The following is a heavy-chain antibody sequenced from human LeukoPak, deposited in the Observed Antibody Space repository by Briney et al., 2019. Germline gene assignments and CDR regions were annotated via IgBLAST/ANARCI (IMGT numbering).Heavy chain of an antibody. V-gene: IGHV3-30*02. CDR2: IRYDGSNK. CDR1: GFTFSSYV. CDR3: ARGLHFRVYDSSDYYPY. J-gene: IGHJ4*02. Sequence: GGSLRLSCAASGFTFSSYVMHWVRQAPGKGLEWVAFIRYDGSNKYYSDSVKGRFTISRDNSKNTLYLQMNSPRAEDTAVYYCARGLHFRVYDSSDYYPYWGQGTLVTVSS. D-gene: IGHD3-22*01.